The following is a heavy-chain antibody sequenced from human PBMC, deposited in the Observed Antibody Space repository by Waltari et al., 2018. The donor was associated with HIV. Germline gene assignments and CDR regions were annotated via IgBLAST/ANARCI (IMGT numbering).Heavy chain of an antibody. D-gene: IGHD5-12*01. V-gene: IGHV5-51*03. CDR1: GYSFPTYW. J-gene: IGHJ4*02. Sequence: EVQLVQSRAEVKKPGESLKISCKGSGYSFPTYWIGWVRQVPGKGLQWMGIIYPGDSETKYTPSFQGQVTISADKSIRTAYLQWSSLKASDTAIYYCAKSYGYNFRSTYFDNWGQGTLLTVSS. CDR3: AKSYGYNFRSTYFDN. CDR2: IYPGDSET.